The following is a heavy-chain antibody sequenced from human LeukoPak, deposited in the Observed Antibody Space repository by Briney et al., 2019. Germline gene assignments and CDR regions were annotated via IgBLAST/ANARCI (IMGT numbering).Heavy chain of an antibody. CDR1: EFTFSNYA. Sequence: PGGSLRLSCVGSEFTFSNYAMGWVRQAPGEGLEWVSAISGNDGTTYYADSVKGRFTLSRDNSKNTLYLQMNSLRAEDTAVYYWARGTSQTHYPHLFDYWGQGTLVSVSS. J-gene: IGHJ4*02. D-gene: IGHD1-26*01. V-gene: IGHV3-23*01. CDR2: ISGNDGTT. CDR3: ARGTSQTHYPHLFDY.